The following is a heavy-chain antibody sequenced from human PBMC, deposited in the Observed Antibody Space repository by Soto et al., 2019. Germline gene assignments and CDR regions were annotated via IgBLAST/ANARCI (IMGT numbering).Heavy chain of an antibody. D-gene: IGHD3-22*01. CDR3: ATEPIYYNDRSGYYPLGH. V-gene: IGHV1-18*04. CDR1: DYSFATYG. Sequence: QVQLVQSGAEVKKPGASVKVSCKASDYSFATYGFSWVRQAPGQGLECVGWISAHNGDTHYSQKFQGRVTLTTDTSTNTGYMDLRSLTSDDTAVYFCATEPIYYNDRSGYYPLGHCGQGTLVTVSS. J-gene: IGHJ4*02. CDR2: ISAHNGDT.